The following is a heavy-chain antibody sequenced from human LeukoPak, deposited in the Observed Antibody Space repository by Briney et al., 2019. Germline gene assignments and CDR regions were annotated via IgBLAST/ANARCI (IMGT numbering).Heavy chain of an antibody. Sequence: GGSLRLSCAASGFSLGTYWMSWVRQAPGKGLEWVANIKQDGSEKHYGDSVRGRFTISRDNAKNELYLQMPTLRVEDTAVYYCVREYGDYQAPFDYWGQGTLVTVSS. CDR1: GFSLGTYW. CDR3: VREYGDYQAPFDY. J-gene: IGHJ4*02. D-gene: IGHD4-17*01. V-gene: IGHV3-7*05. CDR2: IKQDGSEK.